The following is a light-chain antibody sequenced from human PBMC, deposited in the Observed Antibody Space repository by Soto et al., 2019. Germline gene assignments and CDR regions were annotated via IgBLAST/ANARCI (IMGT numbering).Light chain of an antibody. J-gene: IGKJ5*01. CDR1: QSVSSY. CDR3: QQRSNWPPIT. V-gene: IGKV3-11*01. Sequence: EIVLAQSPATLSLSRGERASLCCGASQSVSSYLAWYQQKPGQAPRLLIYDASNRATGIPARFSGSGSGTDFTLTISSLEPEDFAVYYCQQRSNWPPITFGQGTRLEIK. CDR2: DAS.